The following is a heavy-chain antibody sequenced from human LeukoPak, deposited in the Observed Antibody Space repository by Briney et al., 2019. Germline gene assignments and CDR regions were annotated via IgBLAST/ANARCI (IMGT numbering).Heavy chain of an antibody. Sequence: SETLSLTCTVSGGSLSSSGHWWVWIRQPPGKGLEWIGSIHYSGKVYYTPSLKSRVTTSVDTSTDQFSLRLSSATAADTAIYYCARQSGDQSSAWYFDAWGQGTLVTVSS. CDR3: ARQSGDQSSAWYFDA. J-gene: IGHJ4*02. V-gene: IGHV4-39*01. CDR1: GGSLSSSGHW. D-gene: IGHD6-19*01. CDR2: IHYSGKV.